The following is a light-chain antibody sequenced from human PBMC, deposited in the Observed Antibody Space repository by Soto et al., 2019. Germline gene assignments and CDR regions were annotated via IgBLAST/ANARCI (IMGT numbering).Light chain of an antibody. J-gene: IGKJ4*01. CDR2: DAS. CDR3: QQRNIWPRA. Sequence: EIVLTQSPATLSLSLGQRATLSCRASQNINTYLVWYQQKPGQAPRLLIYDASKRATGIPDRFSGSGSGTDFTLTISSLAPEDFALYYCQQRNIWPRAFGGGTKVEIK. CDR1: QNINTY. V-gene: IGKV3-11*01.